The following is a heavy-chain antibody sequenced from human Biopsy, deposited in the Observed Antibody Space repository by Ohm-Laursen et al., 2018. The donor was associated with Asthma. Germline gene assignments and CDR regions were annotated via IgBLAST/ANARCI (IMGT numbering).Heavy chain of an antibody. Sequence: SLRLSCAASGFSFSNYWMSWVRQAPGKGLEWVANIKQDGSEKYYEDSVKGRFSTSRDNAKNSLYLQMNSLRVEDTAVYYCARDGRWFDPWGQGTLVTVSS. V-gene: IGHV3-7*01. J-gene: IGHJ5*02. CDR3: ARDGRWFDP. CDR1: GFSFSNYW. CDR2: IKQDGSEK.